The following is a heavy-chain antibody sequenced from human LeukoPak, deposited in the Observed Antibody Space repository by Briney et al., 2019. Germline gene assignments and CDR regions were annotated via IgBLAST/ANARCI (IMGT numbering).Heavy chain of an antibody. V-gene: IGHV3-33*01. CDR3: ARDNRRFLEWPDAFDI. J-gene: IGHJ3*02. D-gene: IGHD3-3*01. Sequence: GRSLRLSCAASGFTFSSYGMHWVRQAPGKGLEWVAVIWYDGSNKYCADAVKGRFTISRDNSKNTLYLQMNSLRAEDTAVYYCARDNRRFLEWPDAFDIWGQGTMVTVSS. CDR2: IWYDGSNK. CDR1: GFTFSSYG.